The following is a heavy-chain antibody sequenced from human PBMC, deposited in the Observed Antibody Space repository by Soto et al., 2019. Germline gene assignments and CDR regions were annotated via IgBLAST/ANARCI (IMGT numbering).Heavy chain of an antibody. CDR3: SSLGVGDWANYYYYYGMDV. D-gene: IGHD2-21*02. CDR2: VTANGGST. J-gene: IGHJ6*02. Sequence: EVQLVESGGGFVQPGGSLRLSCAATGFTFSVYAMTWVRQAPGKGLERVSAVTANGGSTYAADSVKGRFTISRDNSKNTLFLQMNSLRDEDTAVYYCSSLGVGDWANYYYYYGMDVWGQGTTVTVSS. V-gene: IGHV3-23*04. CDR1: GFTFSVYA.